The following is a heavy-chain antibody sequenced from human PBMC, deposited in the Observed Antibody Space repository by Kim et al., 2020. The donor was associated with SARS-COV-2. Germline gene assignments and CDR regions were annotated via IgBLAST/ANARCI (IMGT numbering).Heavy chain of an antibody. D-gene: IGHD3-9*01. J-gene: IGHJ6*02. CDR3: ARRSPPARYNGMDV. Sequence: YADSVRGRFTVSRANAKTSLYLQMSSLRAEDTAVYYCARRSPPARYNGMDVWGQGTTVTVSS. V-gene: IGHV3-21*01.